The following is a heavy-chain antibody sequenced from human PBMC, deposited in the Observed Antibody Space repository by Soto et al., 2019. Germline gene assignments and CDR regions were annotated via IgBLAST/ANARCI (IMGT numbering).Heavy chain of an antibody. V-gene: IGHV3-30*18. CDR1: GFTFSTYG. CDR2: ISFHGSNE. Sequence: GGSLRLSCVASGFTFSTYGMHWVRQAPGKGLEWVSVISFHGSNEYYAESVKGRFTISRDNSKNTLYLQMNSLRAEDTAVYYCAKDSLGGAAGSNGEYWGQGTPVTVSS. D-gene: IGHD6-13*01. J-gene: IGHJ4*02. CDR3: AKDSLGGAAGSNGEY.